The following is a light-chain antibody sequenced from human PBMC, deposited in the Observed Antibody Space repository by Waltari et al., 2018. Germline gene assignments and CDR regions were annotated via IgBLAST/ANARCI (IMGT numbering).Light chain of an antibody. CDR3: SSYTSSSPVV. Sequence: QSALTQPASVSGSPGQSITISCTGPSSDVGGYNYVSWYQQHPGKAPKLMIYDVSKRPSGVSNRFSGSKSGNTASLTISGLQAEDEADYYCSSYTSSSPVVFGGGTKLTVL. CDR1: SSDVGGYNY. J-gene: IGLJ2*01. V-gene: IGLV2-14*01. CDR2: DVS.